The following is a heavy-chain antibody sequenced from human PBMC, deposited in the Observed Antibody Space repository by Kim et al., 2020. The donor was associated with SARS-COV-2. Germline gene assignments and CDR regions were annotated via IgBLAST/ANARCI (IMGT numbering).Heavy chain of an antibody. J-gene: IGHJ6*02. D-gene: IGHD2-8*01. CDR1: GGSFSGYY. CDR2: INHSGST. CDR3: ARGRGYCTNGVCYSYYYYGMDV. Sequence: SETLSLTCAVYGGSFSGYYWSWIRQPPGKGLEWIGEINHSGSTNYNPSLKSRVTISVDTSKNQFSLKLSSVTAADTAVYYCARGRGYCTNGVCYSYYYYGMDVWGQGTTVTVSS. V-gene: IGHV4-34*01.